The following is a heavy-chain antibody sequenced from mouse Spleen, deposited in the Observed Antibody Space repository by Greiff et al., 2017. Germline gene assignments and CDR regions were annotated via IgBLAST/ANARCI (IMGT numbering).Heavy chain of an antibody. Sequence: EVQGVESGGGLVQPGGSMKLSCAASGFTFSDAWMDWVRQSPEKGLEWVAEIRNKANNHATYYAESVKGRFTISRDESKSSVYMQMNSLRAEDTGIYYCTRYGYAYAMDYWGQGTSVTVSS. CDR2: IRNKANNHAT. J-gene: IGHJ4*01. CDR3: TRYGYAYAMDY. CDR1: GFTFSDAW. D-gene: IGHD2-2*01. V-gene: IGHV6-6*01.